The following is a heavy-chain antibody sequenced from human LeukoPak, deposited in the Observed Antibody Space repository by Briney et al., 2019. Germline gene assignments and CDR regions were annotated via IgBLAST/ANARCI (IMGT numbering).Heavy chain of an antibody. CDR3: ASKGGSGSYDDDNWFDP. CDR2: IYYSGST. CDR1: GGSISSSSYY. V-gene: IGHV4-39*01. Sequence: PSETLSLTCTVSGGSISSSSYYWGWIRQPPGKGLEWIGSIYYSGSTYYNPSLKCRVTISVDTSKNQFSLKLSSVTAADTAVYYCASKGGSGSYDDDNWFDPWGQGTLVTVSS. J-gene: IGHJ5*02. D-gene: IGHD3-10*01.